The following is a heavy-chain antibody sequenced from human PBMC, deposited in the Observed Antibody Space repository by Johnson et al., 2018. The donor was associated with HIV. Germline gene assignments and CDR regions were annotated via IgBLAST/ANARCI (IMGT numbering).Heavy chain of an antibody. CDR1: GLTFDDYG. Sequence: EVQLVESGGGLVQPGGSLRLSCAASGLTFDDYGMSWVRQAPGKGLEWVSGITWNGGRTGYADSLKGRFTISRDNAKNTLYLQMNSLRAEDTAVYYCARGVAMIVFWGQGTMVTVSS. CDR2: ITWNGGRT. D-gene: IGHD3-22*01. V-gene: IGHV3-20*04. CDR3: ARGVAMIVF. J-gene: IGHJ3*01.